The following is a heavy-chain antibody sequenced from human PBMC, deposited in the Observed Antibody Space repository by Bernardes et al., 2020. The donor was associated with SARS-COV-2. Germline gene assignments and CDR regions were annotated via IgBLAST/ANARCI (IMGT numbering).Heavy chain of an antibody. CDR3: ARDSGPTDGRAFEI. V-gene: IGHV4-31*03. D-gene: IGHD3-10*01. J-gene: IGHJ3*02. Sequence: TLSLTCTVSGGSISSGGYYWSWIRQHPGKGLEWIGYIYYSGSTYYNPSLKSRLSISVDTSENQFSLRLSSVTAADTAVYYCARDSGPTDGRAFEIGGPGTLVTVSS. CDR1: GGSISSGGYY. CDR2: IYYSGST.